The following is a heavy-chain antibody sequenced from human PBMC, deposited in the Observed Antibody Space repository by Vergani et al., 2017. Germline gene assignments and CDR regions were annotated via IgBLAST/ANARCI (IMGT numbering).Heavy chain of an antibody. V-gene: IGHV4-61*02. D-gene: IGHD2-15*01. CDR1: GESIRSGSHY. CDR3: ARARCSGGSCYRGFDY. J-gene: IGHJ4*02. CDR2: IHTGGST. Sequence: QVKLQESGPGLLKPSQTLTLTCTVSGESIRSGSHYWSWIRQPAGKGPEWIGHIHTGGSTDLNPSFKSRVSISVDTSKSQFSLKLNSVTVADTAVYYCARARCSGGSCYRGFDYWGQGTLVTVSS.